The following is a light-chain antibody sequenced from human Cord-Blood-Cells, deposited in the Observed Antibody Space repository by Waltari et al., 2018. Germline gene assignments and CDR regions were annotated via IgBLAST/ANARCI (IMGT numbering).Light chain of an antibody. J-gene: IGLJ2*01. V-gene: IGLV2-14*01. CDR2: DVS. Sequence: QSVLTQPASVSGSPGQSITISCTGTSSDVGGYNYVSWYHQHPGKAPKLMIYDVSKRPSGVSNRFSGSKSGNTASLTISGLQAEDEADYYCSSYTSSSTVVFGGGTKLTVL. CDR1: SSDVGGYNY. CDR3: SSYTSSSTVV.